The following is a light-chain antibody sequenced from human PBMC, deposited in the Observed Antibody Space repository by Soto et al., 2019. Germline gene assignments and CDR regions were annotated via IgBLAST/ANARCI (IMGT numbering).Light chain of an antibody. CDR3: QQYYSPPPT. J-gene: IGKJ3*01. Sequence: DIVMTQSPDSLAVSLGERATINCKSSQSFLYSSNNKNYLAWYQQKPGQPPKLLIYWASTRESGVPDRFSGSGSGTDFPLTISSLQAEDVAVDYCQQYYSPPPTFGPGTKVDIK. CDR1: QSFLYSSNNKNY. V-gene: IGKV4-1*01. CDR2: WAS.